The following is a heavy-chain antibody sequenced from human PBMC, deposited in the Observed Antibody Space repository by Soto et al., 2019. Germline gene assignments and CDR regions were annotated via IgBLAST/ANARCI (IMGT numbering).Heavy chain of an antibody. J-gene: IGHJ4*02. Sequence: QITLKESGPTLVKPTQTLTLTCTFSGFSLSTSGVGVGWIRPPPGKALEWLALIYWDDDKRYSPSLKSRLTITTDTSKNQVVLTMTNMDPVDTATYYFAHRNVVGSGWYYFDYWGQGTLVTVSS. CDR1: GFSLSTSGVG. CDR3: AHRNVVGSGWYYFDY. CDR2: IYWDDDK. D-gene: IGHD6-19*01. V-gene: IGHV2-5*02.